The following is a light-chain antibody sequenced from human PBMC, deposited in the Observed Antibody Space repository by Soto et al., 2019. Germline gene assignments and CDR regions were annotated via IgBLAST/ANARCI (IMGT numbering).Light chain of an antibody. CDR1: SSDVGGYNY. J-gene: IGLJ3*02. V-gene: IGLV2-14*01. CDR2: EVS. Sequence: QSALSQPASLSGSPGQSITISCTGTSSDVGGYNYVSWYQQHPGTSPKLMIYEVSNRPSGVSNRFSGSKSGNTASLIISGLQAEDEGDYYCSSYTARSTWVFGGGTKVTVL. CDR3: SSYTARSTWV.